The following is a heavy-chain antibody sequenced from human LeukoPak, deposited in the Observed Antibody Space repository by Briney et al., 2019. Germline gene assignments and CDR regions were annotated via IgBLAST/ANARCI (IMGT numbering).Heavy chain of an antibody. J-gene: IGHJ4*02. Sequence: SGTLSLTCTVSGGSISSYYWNWIRQPPGKGLEWIGYIYSSGSTNYNPSLKSRVAISVDTSRNQFSLKLGSVTTADTAVYYCARGYGYYFECWGQGTLVTVSS. CDR2: IYSSGST. CDR1: GGSISSYY. V-gene: IGHV4-59*03. D-gene: IGHD5-18*01. CDR3: ARGYGYYFEC.